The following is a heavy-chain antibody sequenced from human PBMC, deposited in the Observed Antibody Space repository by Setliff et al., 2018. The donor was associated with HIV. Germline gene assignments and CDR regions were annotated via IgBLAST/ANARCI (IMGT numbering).Heavy chain of an antibody. Sequence: SETLSLTCTVSGDSVSSGAYYWNWIRQHPGKGLEWIGFIYYSGTTYYNPSLKSRVTISVDTSKSQFSLRLSSVTAADTAVYYCARQRDFDWLLQNYYYMDVWGKGATVTVSS. CDR3: ARQRDFDWLLQNYYYMDV. CDR2: IYYSGTT. D-gene: IGHD3-9*01. V-gene: IGHV4-39*01. CDR1: GDSVSSGAYY. J-gene: IGHJ6*03.